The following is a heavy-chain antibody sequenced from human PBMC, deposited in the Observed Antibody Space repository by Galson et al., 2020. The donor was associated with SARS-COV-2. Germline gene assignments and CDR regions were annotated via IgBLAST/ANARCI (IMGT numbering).Heavy chain of an antibody. CDR1: GFTFSSYA. V-gene: IGHV3-30*04. J-gene: IGHJ4*02. Sequence: GESLKISCAASGFTFSSYAMHWVRQAPGKGLEWVAVISYDGSNKYYADSVKGRFTISRDNSKNTLYLQMNSLRAEDTAVYYCARDFITMVRGETLFDYWGQGTLVTVSS. CDR2: ISYDGSNK. D-gene: IGHD3-10*01. CDR3: ARDFITMVRGETLFDY.